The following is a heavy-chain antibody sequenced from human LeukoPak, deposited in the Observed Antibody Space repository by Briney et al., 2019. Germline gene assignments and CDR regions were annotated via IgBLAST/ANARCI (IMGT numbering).Heavy chain of an antibody. V-gene: IGHV3-23*01. CDR2: ISGSGGST. D-gene: IGHD3-10*01. CDR3: ASDDGSGSYCDY. J-gene: IGHJ4*02. Sequence: GGSLRLSCAASGFTFSSYGMSWVRQAPGKGLEWVSAISGSGGSTYYADSVKGRFTISRDNSKNTLYLQMNSLRAEDTAVYYCASDDGSGSYCDYWGQGTLVTVSS. CDR1: GFTFSSYG.